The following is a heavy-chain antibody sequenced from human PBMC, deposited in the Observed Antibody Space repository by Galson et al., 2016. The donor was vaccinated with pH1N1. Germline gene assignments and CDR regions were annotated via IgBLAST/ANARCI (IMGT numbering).Heavy chain of an antibody. D-gene: IGHD3-16*01. V-gene: IGHV2-70*04. Sequence: PALVKPTQTLTLTCAFSGFSLNTVRMRVSWIRQPPGKALEWLARVDWDDDKYYSTSLKTRLTISKDTSKNQVVLTMTNMDPVDTGTYYFARVTSRGGWYCDGWGRGTLLTVSS. CDR1: GFSLNTVRMR. CDR2: VDWDDDK. CDR3: ARVTSRGGWYCDG. J-gene: IGHJ2*01.